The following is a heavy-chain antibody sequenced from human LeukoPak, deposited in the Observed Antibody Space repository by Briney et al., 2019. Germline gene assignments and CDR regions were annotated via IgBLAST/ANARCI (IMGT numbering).Heavy chain of an antibody. Sequence: ASVKVSCKASGYTFTGYYMHWVRQAPRQGLEWMGWINPNSGGTNYAQKFQGRVTMTRDTSISTAYMELSRLRSDDTAVYYCARDLEWYDSSGEHWGQGTLVTVSS. CDR2: INPNSGGT. D-gene: IGHD3-22*01. J-gene: IGHJ1*01. CDR3: ARDLEWYDSSGEH. CDR1: GYTFTGYY. V-gene: IGHV1-2*02.